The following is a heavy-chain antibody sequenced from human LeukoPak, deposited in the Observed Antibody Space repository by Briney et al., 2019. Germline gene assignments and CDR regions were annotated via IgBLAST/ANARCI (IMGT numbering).Heavy chain of an antibody. CDR3: ARDVSYVATAEPGHRGVYV. V-gene: IGHV1-2*02. CDR2: INPNTGDI. Sequence: ASVRVSCKTSGYTFIGYYIHWVLQAPGQGLERLGWINPNTGDINHAQKFQGRVTTTRDTSISTAYMELSSLRSDDTAVYYCARDVSYVATAEPGHRGVYVWGGGTTVTVSS. CDR1: GYTFIGYY. D-gene: IGHD6-13*01. J-gene: IGHJ6*04.